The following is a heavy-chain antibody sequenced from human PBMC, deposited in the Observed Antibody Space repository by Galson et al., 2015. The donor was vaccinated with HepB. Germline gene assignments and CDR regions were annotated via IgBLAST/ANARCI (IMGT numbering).Heavy chain of an antibody. J-gene: IGHJ4*02. CDR1: GFTFSSYV. CDR3: AKAVVSGYYDSSGHYYSDY. V-gene: IGHV3-23*01. Sequence: SLRLSCAASGFTFSSYVMSWVRQASGKGLEWVSAISASGGSTYYADSVKGRFTISRDSSKNTLYLQMNSLRAEDTAVYYCAKAVVSGYYDSSGHYYSDYWGQGTLVTVSS. CDR2: ISASGGST. D-gene: IGHD3-22*01.